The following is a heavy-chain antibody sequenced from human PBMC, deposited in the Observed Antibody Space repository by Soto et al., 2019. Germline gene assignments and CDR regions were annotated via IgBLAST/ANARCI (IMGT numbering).Heavy chain of an antibody. CDR2: ISWSSGSI. J-gene: IGHJ5*02. CDR3: AKEGIVVVPAAMYSWFDP. V-gene: IGHV3-9*01. CDR1: GFTFDDYA. D-gene: IGHD2-2*01. Sequence: GGSLRLSCAASGFTFDDYAMHWVRQAPGKGLEWVSGISWSSGSIGYAGSAKGRSTTSRNNAKNSLYRQMNSLSAEVTALYSCAKEGIVVVPAAMYSWFDPWGQGTLVTVSS.